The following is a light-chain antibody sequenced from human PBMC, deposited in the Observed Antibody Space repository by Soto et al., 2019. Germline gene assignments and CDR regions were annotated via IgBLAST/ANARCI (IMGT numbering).Light chain of an antibody. Sequence: QSVLTQPPSASGSPGQSVTISCTGTSSDVGRYNYVSWYQQHPGKVPKLMIYEVSNRPSGVPDRFSGSKSGNTASLTVSGLQAEDEAEYYCSSYAGSNNDYVFGTGTKVTVL. CDR2: EVS. J-gene: IGLJ1*01. CDR3: SSYAGSNNDYV. V-gene: IGLV2-8*01. CDR1: SSDVGRYNY.